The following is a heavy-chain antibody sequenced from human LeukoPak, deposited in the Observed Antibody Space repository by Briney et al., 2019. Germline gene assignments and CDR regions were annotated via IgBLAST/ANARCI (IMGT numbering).Heavy chain of an antibody. CDR2: IYHSGST. Sequence: SETLSLTCTVSGYSISSGYYWGWIRQPPGKGLEWIGSIYHSGSTYYNPSLKSRVTISVDTSKNQFSLKLSSVTAADTAVYYCARDLRNNFDYWGQGTLVTVSS. D-gene: IGHD4-11*01. J-gene: IGHJ4*02. V-gene: IGHV4-38-2*02. CDR1: GYSISSGYY. CDR3: ARDLRNNFDY.